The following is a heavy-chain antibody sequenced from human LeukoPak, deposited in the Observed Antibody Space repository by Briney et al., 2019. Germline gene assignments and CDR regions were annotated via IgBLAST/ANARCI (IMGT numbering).Heavy chain of an antibody. Sequence: PSETLSLTCAVYGGSFSGYYWSWIRQPPGKGLEWIGEINHSGSTNYNPSLKSRVTISVDTSKNQFSLKLSSVTAADTAVYYCARGKGDYSNHSYCYYMDVWGKGTTVTVSS. CDR2: INHSGST. CDR3: ARGKGDYSNHSYCYYMDV. D-gene: IGHD4-11*01. CDR1: GGSFSGYY. J-gene: IGHJ6*03. V-gene: IGHV4-34*01.